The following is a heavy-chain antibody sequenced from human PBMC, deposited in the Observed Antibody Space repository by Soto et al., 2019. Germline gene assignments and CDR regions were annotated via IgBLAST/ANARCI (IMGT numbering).Heavy chain of an antibody. CDR2: SYYNGDT. Sequence: SETLSLTCTVSGDSVTSTSYYWSWVRQSPGRGLEWLGYSYYNGDTNYNPSLKSRVTISVDTSKNQLSLKLTSLTAADTGVYYCAREGGVLRLSNWFDSWGQGIQVTVSS. CDR1: GDSVTSTSYY. V-gene: IGHV4-61*01. D-gene: IGHD3-3*01. CDR3: AREGGVLRLSNWFDS. J-gene: IGHJ5*01.